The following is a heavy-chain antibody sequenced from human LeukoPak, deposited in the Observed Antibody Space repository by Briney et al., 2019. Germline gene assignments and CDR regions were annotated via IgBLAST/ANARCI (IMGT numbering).Heavy chain of an antibody. V-gene: IGHV3-30-3*01. CDR3: ARDRGSYDWYFDL. CDR2: ISYDGSNK. CDR1: GFTFSSYA. J-gene: IGHJ2*01. D-gene: IGHD1-26*01. Sequence: GGSLRLSCAASGFTFSSYAMHWVRQAPGKGLEWVAVISYDGSNKYYADSVKGRFTISRDNSKNTLYLQMNSLRAEDTAVYYCARDRGSYDWYFDLWGRGTLVTVSS.